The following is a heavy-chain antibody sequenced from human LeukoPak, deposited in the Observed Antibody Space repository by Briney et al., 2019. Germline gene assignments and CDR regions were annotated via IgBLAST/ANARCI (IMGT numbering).Heavy chain of an antibody. Sequence: GGSLRLSCAASGFTFSSYEMNWVRQAPGKGLEWVSYISSSRSTIYYADSVKGRFTISRDNAKKSLYLQMNSLRAEDTAVYYCASGHCSSTSCYPFDYWGQGTLVTVSS. CDR2: ISSSRSTI. D-gene: IGHD2-2*01. J-gene: IGHJ4*02. CDR1: GFTFSSYE. CDR3: ASGHCSSTSCYPFDY. V-gene: IGHV3-48*03.